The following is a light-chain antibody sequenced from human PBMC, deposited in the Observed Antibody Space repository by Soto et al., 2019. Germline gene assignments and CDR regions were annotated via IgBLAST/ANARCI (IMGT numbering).Light chain of an antibody. J-gene: IGLJ3*02. V-gene: IGLV2-14*01. CDR1: TSDVGGHNR. Sequence: QSALTQPASVSGSPGQSITISCTGTTSDVGGHNRVSWYQQHPGKAPKLMIFDVSNRPSGVSNRFSGSKSGNTASLTISGLHAEDEADYYCSSYASSSTLVLFGGGTKVTVL. CDR2: DVS. CDR3: SSYASSSTLVL.